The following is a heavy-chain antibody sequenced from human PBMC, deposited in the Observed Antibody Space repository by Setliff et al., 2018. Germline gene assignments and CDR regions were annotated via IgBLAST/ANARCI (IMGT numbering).Heavy chain of an antibody. D-gene: IGHD2-15*01. CDR1: EYSFTNYA. CDR2: IWHDGGNK. V-gene: IGHV3-30-3*01. Sequence: PGGSLRLSCGASEYSFTNYAMHWVRQAPGKGLEWVAVIWHDGGNKYHADSVKGRFTISRDNSKNTLYLQMNSLRPEDTAVYYCARTCSGSGCYAGLESWGQGTPVTVSS. J-gene: IGHJ4*02. CDR3: ARTCSGSGCYAGLES.